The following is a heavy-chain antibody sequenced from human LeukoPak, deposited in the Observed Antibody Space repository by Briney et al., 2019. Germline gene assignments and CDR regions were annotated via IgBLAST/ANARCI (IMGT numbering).Heavy chain of an antibody. Sequence: PGGSLRLSCAASGFTFSGSAMHWVRQASGKGLEWVGRIRSKANSYATAYAASVKGRFTISRDDSKNTAYLQMNSLKTEDTAVYYCTSGVNYYGSGSYYPFDYWGQGTLATVSS. CDR2: IRSKANSYAT. J-gene: IGHJ4*02. V-gene: IGHV3-73*01. CDR3: TSGVNYYGSGSYYPFDY. CDR1: GFTFSGSA. D-gene: IGHD3-10*01.